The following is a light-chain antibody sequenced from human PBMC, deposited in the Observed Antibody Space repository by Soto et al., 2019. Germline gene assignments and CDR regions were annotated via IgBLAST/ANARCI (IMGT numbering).Light chain of an antibody. V-gene: IGKV1-12*01. CDR1: QGISNW. J-gene: IGKJ4*01. CDR3: QQTNTFLPLT. CDR2: AAS. Sequence: DIQMTQSPSSVSASVGDSVTITVRASQGISNWLAWYQQQPGKAPKLLIYAASSLQSGVPSRFSGGGSGTHFTLIISSLQPEDFATYYCQQTNTFLPLTFGGGTKVEIK.